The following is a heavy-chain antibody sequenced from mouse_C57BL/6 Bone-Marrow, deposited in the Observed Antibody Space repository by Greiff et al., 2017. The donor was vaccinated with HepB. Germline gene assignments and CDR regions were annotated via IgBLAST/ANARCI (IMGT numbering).Heavy chain of an antibody. J-gene: IGHJ4*01. CDR2: IDPETGGT. Sequence: VKLQESGAELVRPGASVTLSCKASGYTFTDYEMHWVKQTPVHGLEWIGAIDPETGGTAYNQKFKGKAILTADKSSSTAYMELRSLTSEDSAVYYCLNWFYAMDYWGQGTSVTVSS. V-gene: IGHV1-15*01. CDR1: GYTFTDYE. CDR3: LNWFYAMDY. D-gene: IGHD4-1*01.